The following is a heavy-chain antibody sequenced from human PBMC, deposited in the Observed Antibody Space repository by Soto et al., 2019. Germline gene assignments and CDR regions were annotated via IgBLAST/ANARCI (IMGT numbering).Heavy chain of an antibody. Sequence: PGESLKISCRVSGYRFTSYWIGWVRQMPGKGLECMGIIYPGDSDTRYSPSFQGQVTISADKSISTAYLQWSSLKASDTAMYYCARLFPYAYYSGYAFDYWGQGTLVTVSS. CDR1: GYRFTSYW. D-gene: IGHD5-12*01. CDR3: ARLFPYAYYSGYAFDY. V-gene: IGHV5-51*01. CDR2: IYPGDSDT. J-gene: IGHJ4*02.